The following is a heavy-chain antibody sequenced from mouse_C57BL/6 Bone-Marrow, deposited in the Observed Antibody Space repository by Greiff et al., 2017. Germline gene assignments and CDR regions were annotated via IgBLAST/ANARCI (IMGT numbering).Heavy chain of an antibody. CDR3: ARDGYYSYYFDY. CDR2: INPGSGGT. D-gene: IGHD2-3*01. Sequence: LKQSGAELVRPGTSVKVSCKASGYAFTNYLIEWVKQRPGQGLEWIGVINPGSGGTNYNEKFKGKATLTADKSSSTAYMQLSSLTSEDSAVYFCARDGYYSYYFDYWGQGTTLTVSS. V-gene: IGHV1-54*01. J-gene: IGHJ2*01. CDR1: GYAFTNYL.